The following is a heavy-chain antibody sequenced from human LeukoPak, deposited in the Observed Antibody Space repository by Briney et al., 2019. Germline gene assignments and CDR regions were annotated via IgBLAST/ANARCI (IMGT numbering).Heavy chain of an antibody. D-gene: IGHD5-18*01. CDR2: ISGSGGST. Sequence: GGSLRLSCAASGFTFSSYAMSWVRQAPGKGLEWVSAISGSGGSTYYADSVKGRFTISRDTSENTLYLQMNSLRVEDTAMYYCAKEDTAFDYWGQGTLVTVSS. V-gene: IGHV3-23*01. CDR3: AKEDTAFDY. CDR1: GFTFSSYA. J-gene: IGHJ4*02.